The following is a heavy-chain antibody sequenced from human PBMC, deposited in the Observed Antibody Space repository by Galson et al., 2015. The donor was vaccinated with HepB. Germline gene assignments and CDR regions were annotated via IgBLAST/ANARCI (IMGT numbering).Heavy chain of an antibody. CDR3: AKDPQFHYDYVWGSYPPLQWFDP. Sequence: SLRLSCAASGFTFSSYAMSWVRQAPGKGLEWVSAISGSGGSTYYADSVKGRFTISRDNSKNTLYLQMNSLRAEDTAVYYCAKDPQFHYDYVWGSYPPLQWFDPWGQGTLVTVSS. V-gene: IGHV3-23*01. J-gene: IGHJ5*02. CDR2: ISGSGGST. D-gene: IGHD3-16*01. CDR1: GFTFSSYA.